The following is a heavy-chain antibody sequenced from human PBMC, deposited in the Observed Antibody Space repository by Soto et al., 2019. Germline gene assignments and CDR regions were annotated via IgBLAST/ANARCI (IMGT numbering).Heavy chain of an antibody. Sequence: SETLSLTCTVSGGSISSYYWSWIRQPPGKGLEWIGYIYYSGSTNYNPSLKSRVTISVDTSKNQFSLKLSSVTAADTAVYYCARLIDFWSGYSYYYYYMDVWGKGTTVTVSS. D-gene: IGHD3-3*01. V-gene: IGHV4-59*08. CDR2: IYYSGST. J-gene: IGHJ6*03. CDR3: ARLIDFWSGYSYYYYYMDV. CDR1: GGSISSYY.